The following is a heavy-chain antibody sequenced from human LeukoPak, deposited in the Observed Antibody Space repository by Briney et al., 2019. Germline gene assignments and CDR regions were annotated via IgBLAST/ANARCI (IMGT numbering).Heavy chain of an antibody. V-gene: IGHV4-61*02. CDR1: GGSISSGSYY. J-gene: IGHJ4*02. D-gene: IGHD3-3*01. Sequence: SETLSLTCTVSGGSISSGSYYWSWIRQPAGKGLKWIGRIYTSGSTNYNPSLKSRVTISVDTSKNQFSLKLSSVTAADTAVYYCARLTARFYDFWSQGTLVTVSS. CDR3: ARLTARFYDF. CDR2: IYTSGST.